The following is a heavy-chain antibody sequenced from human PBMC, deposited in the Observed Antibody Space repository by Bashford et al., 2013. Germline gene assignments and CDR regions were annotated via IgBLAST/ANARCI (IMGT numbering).Heavy chain of an antibody. CDR3: AKGAPRSAGARGDFDC. V-gene: IGHV3-30*18. J-gene: IGHJ4*02. D-gene: IGHD1-26*01. Sequence: VRQAPGKGLEWVAIISYDGSNQYEGSNQRHADSVKGRFTISRDNSKYTLYLQMNSLRADDTAVYYCAKGAPRSAGARGDFDCRGQGTVVTVSS. CDR2: ISYDGSNQ.